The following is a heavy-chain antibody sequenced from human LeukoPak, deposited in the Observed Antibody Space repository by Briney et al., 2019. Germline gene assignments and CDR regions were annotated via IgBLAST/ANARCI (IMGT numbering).Heavy chain of an antibody. D-gene: IGHD4-23*01. CDR1: GGSISSSSYY. V-gene: IGHV4-39*07. CDR3: ARSEGSWGDYGGKGDAFDI. Sequence: SETLSLTCTVSGGSISSSSYYWGWIRQPPGKGLEWIGSIYYSGSTYYNPSLKSRVTISVDTSKNQFSLKLSSVTAADTAVYYCARSEGSWGDYGGKGDAFDIWGQGTMVTVSS. J-gene: IGHJ3*02. CDR2: IYYSGST.